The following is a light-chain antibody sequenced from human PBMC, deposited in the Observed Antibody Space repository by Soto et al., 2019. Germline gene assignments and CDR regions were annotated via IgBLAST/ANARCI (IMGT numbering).Light chain of an antibody. CDR3: TSYTSSSTPV. Sequence: QSALTQPASVSGSPGQAITISCTGTSSDVGGYNYVSWYQQHPGKAPKLMIYEVSNRPSGVSDRFSGSKSGNTASLTISGLQDEDEADYYWTSYTSSSTPVFGTGTKLTVL. CDR2: EVS. V-gene: IGLV2-14*01. CDR1: SSDVGGYNY. J-gene: IGLJ1*01.